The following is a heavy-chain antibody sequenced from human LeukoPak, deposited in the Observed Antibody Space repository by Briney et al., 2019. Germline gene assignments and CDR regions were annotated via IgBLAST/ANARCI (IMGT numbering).Heavy chain of an antibody. CDR1: GGSISSSSYY. CDR2: IYYSGST. Sequence: SETLSLTCTVSGGSISSSSYYWGWIRQPPGKGLEWIGSIYYSGSTYYNPSLKSRVTISVDTSKNQFSLKLSSVTAADTAVYYCARAIAVAEALDYWGQGTLVTVSS. D-gene: IGHD6-19*01. J-gene: IGHJ4*02. V-gene: IGHV4-39*01. CDR3: ARAIAVAEALDY.